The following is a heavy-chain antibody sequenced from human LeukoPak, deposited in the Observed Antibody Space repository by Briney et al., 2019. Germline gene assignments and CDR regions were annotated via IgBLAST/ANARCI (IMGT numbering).Heavy chain of an antibody. Sequence: GGSLRLSCAASGFTFSSYSMNWVRQAPGKGLEWVSSISSSSSYIYYADSVKGRFTISRDNAKNSLYLQMNSLRAEDTAVYYCARADRSGSGYYSGASDAFDIWGQGTMVTVSS. V-gene: IGHV3-21*01. J-gene: IGHJ3*02. CDR3: ARADRSGSGYYSGASDAFDI. CDR1: GFTFSSYS. D-gene: IGHD3-22*01. CDR2: ISSSSSYI.